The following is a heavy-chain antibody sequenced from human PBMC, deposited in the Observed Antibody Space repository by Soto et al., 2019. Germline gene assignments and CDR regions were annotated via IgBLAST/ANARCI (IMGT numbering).Heavy chain of an antibody. Sequence: SGGSLRLSCAASGFTVSSNYMSWVRQAPGKGLEWVSVIYSGGSTYYADSVKGRFTISRDNSKNTLYLQMNSPRAEDTAVYYCARDLRDSTAYYFDYWGQGTLVTVSS. D-gene: IGHD4-17*01. CDR2: IYSGGST. CDR3: ARDLRDSTAYYFDY. V-gene: IGHV3-66*01. J-gene: IGHJ4*02. CDR1: GFTVSSNY.